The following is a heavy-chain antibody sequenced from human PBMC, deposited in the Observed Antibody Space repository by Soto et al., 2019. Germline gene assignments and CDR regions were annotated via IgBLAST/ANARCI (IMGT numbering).Heavy chain of an antibody. J-gene: IGHJ6*02. CDR1: GGSFSGYY. V-gene: IGHV4-34*01. CDR2: INHSGST. D-gene: IGHD4-17*01. Sequence: QVQLQQWGAGLLKPSETLSLTCAVYGGSFSGYYWSWIRQPPGKGLDWIGEINHSGSTNYNPSLKDRVTLSVDTHKNQFSLKLCSVTAADTAVYYCARRVGVTTLRYYYYGMDVWGQGTTVTVSS. CDR3: ARRVGVTTLRYYYYGMDV.